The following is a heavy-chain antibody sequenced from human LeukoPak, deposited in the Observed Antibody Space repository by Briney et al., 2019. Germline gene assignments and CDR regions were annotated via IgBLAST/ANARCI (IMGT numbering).Heavy chain of an antibody. Sequence: GASVKVSCKASSYTFTSYGISWVRQAPGQGLEWMGWISAYNGNTNYAQKLQGRVTMTTDTSTSTAYMELRSLRSDDTAVYYCAREGIAAAAADAFDIWGQGTMVTVSS. CDR2: ISAYNGNT. V-gene: IGHV1-18*04. CDR1: SYTFTSYG. CDR3: AREGIAAAAADAFDI. D-gene: IGHD6-13*01. J-gene: IGHJ3*02.